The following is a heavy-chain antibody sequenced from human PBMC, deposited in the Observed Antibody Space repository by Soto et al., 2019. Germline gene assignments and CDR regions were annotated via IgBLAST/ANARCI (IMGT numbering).Heavy chain of an antibody. J-gene: IGHJ4*02. CDR1: GFRFSTYA. CDR3: AKDVDYGTGYYFDY. Sequence: EVYLLESGGDLVQPGGSLRLSCAASGFRFSTYAMSWVRQPPGRGLEWVSAISSLGGTTFYADSVEGRFTISRDNSRNTLYLEMNSLGAEDTAVYYCAKDVDYGTGYYFDYWGQGTLVTVSS. D-gene: IGHD4-17*01. V-gene: IGHV3-23*01. CDR2: ISSLGGTT.